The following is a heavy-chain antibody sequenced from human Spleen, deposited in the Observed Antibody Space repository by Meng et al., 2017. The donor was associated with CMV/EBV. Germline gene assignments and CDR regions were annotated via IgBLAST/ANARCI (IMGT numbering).Heavy chain of an antibody. CDR1: GYTFTSYG. J-gene: IGHJ6*02. V-gene: IGHV1-2*02. CDR3: ARDVSWNPEWAYYGMDV. Sequence: ASVKVSCKASGYTFTSYGISWVRQAPGHGLEWMGWISPNSGGTNYAQKFRGRVIMTRDVSISTGYMELSRLRSDDTAVYYCARDVSWNPEWAYYGMDVWGQGTTVTVSS. CDR2: ISPNSGGT. D-gene: IGHD1-1*01.